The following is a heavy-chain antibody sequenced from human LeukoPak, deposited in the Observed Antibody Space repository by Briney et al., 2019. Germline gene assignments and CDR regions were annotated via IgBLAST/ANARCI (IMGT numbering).Heavy chain of an antibody. CDR1: GGTFSSYA. Sequence: ASVKVSCKASGGTFSSYAISWVRQAPGQGLEWMGGIIPIFGTANYAQKFQGRVTITADESTSTAYMELSSLRSEDTAVYYCARSGGQPSGSYYNGFFDYWGQGTLVTVSS. V-gene: IGHV1-69*13. J-gene: IGHJ4*02. D-gene: IGHD3-10*01. CDR3: ARSGGQPSGSYYNGFFDY. CDR2: IIPIFGTA.